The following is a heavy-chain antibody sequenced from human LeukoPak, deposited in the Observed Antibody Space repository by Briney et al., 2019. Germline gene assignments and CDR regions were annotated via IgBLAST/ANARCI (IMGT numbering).Heavy chain of an antibody. CDR3: AKDLSANTMVRGVIKLVDY. D-gene: IGHD3-10*01. V-gene: IGHV3-23*01. J-gene: IGHJ4*02. CDR2: ISVSAGST. CDR1: SFTFNSHG. Sequence: ERTLRLSCAASSFTFNSHGMRWVRPAPLLGPEWVSAISVSAGSTYYADSVKGRFTISRDNSKNTLYLQMNSLRAEDTAVYYCAKDLSANTMVRGVIKLVDYWGQGTLVTVSS.